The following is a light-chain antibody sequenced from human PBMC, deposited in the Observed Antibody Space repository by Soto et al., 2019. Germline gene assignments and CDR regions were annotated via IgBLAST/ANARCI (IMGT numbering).Light chain of an antibody. J-gene: IGKJ2*01. V-gene: IGKV3-15*01. CDR3: QKYNIWPYT. Sequence: IVLTQSPATLSVSPGERATLSFRASQSVSSLLAWYQQKPRQAPRILIYDTSTRATGLPARFSGTGPGTDFPLTIRSIQSADFSIYSHQKYNIWPYTFRHGTQVDI. CDR2: DTS. CDR1: QSVSSL.